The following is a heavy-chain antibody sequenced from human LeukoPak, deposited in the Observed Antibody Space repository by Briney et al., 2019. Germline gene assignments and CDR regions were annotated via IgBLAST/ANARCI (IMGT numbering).Heavy chain of an antibody. J-gene: IGHJ6*02. CDR1: GGSISSGGYY. D-gene: IGHD3-10*01. CDR3: ASGGYYGSGSYYKFDYYGMDV. V-gene: IGHV4-31*03. CDR2: IYYSGST. Sequence: SETLSLTCTVSGGSISSGGYYWSWIRQHPGKGLEWIGYIYYSGSTYYNPSLKSRVTISVDTSTNQFSLKLSSVTAADTAVYYCASGGYYGSGSYYKFDYYGMDVWGQGTTVTVSS.